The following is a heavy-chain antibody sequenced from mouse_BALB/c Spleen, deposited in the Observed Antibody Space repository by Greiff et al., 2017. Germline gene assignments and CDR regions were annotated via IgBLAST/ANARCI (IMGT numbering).Heavy chain of an antibody. V-gene: IGHV1-18*01. Sequence: EVQLQQSGPELVKPGASVKIPCKASGYTFTDYNMDWVKQSHGKSLEWIGDINPNNGGTIYNQKFKGKATLTVDKSSSTAYMELRSLTSEDTAVYYCARGRGAYYRYDVDYWGQGTTLTVSS. D-gene: IGHD2-14*01. J-gene: IGHJ2*01. CDR2: INPNNGGT. CDR1: GYTFTDYN. CDR3: ARGRGAYYRYDVDY.